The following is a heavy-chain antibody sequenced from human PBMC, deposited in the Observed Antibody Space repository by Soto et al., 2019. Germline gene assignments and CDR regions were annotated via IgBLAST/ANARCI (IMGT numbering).Heavy chain of an antibody. J-gene: IGHJ4*02. CDR2: INHSGST. CDR1: GGSFSGYY. V-gene: IGHV4-34*01. CDR3: SRIMVRGVIRPFDY. D-gene: IGHD3-10*01. Sequence: QVQLQQWGAGLLKPSETLSLTCAVYGGSFSGYYWSWIRQPPGKGLEWIGEINHSGSTNYNPSLKSRVTISVDTSKNQFSPKLSSVTAADTAVYYCSRIMVRGVIRPFDYWGQGTLVTVSS.